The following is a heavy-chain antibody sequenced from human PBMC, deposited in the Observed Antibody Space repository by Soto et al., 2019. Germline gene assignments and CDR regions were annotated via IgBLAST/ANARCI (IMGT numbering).Heavy chain of an antibody. D-gene: IGHD3-3*01. CDR1: GFTFSSYA. CDR2: ISSNGGST. CDR3: ARDHYDFWSGPDYYYYYMDV. V-gene: IGHV3-64*01. J-gene: IGHJ6*03. Sequence: SLRLSCAASGFTFSSYAMHWVRQAPGKGLEYVSAISSNGGSTYYANSVKGRFTISRDNSKNTLYLQMGSLRAEDMAVYYCARDHYDFWSGPDYYYYYMDVWGKGTTVTVS.